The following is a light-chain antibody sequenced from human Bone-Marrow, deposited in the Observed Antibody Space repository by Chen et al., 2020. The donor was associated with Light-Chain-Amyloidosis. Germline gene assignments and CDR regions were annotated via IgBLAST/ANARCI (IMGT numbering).Light chain of an antibody. J-gene: IGLJ1*01. CDR1: NSDVGDYNF. Sequence: QSALTQPASVSGSPGQSITLSCTGTNSDVGDYNFVSCYQQHPGKAPKLMIYDVTNRPSGVSNRFSGSKSGNTASLTISGLQAEDEADYYCSSYTSSSSLYVFATGTKVTVL. CDR3: SSYTSSSSLYV. V-gene: IGLV2-14*01. CDR2: DVT.